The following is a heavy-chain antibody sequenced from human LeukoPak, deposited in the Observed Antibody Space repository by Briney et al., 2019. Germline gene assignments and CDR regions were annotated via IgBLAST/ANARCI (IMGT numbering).Heavy chain of an antibody. CDR1: GFTFDDYA. D-gene: IGHD2-2*01. CDR2: ISWNSGSI. Sequence: GGSLRLSCAASGFTFDDYAMHWVRQAPGKGLEWVSGISWNSGSIGYADSVKGRFTISRDSAKNSLYLQMNSLRAEDTALHYCAKSSAAMSGWFDPWGQGTLVTVSS. J-gene: IGHJ5*02. V-gene: IGHV3-9*01. CDR3: AKSSAAMSGWFDP.